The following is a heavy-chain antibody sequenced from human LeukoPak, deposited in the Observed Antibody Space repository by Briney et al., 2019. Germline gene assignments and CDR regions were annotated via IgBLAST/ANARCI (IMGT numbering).Heavy chain of an antibody. J-gene: IGHJ5*02. CDR1: GFTFNNAW. CDR2: IKSKNVGGTT. CDR3: TSHAAFDP. V-gene: IGHV3-15*01. Sequence: GGSLRLSCAASGFTFNNAWMNWVRQAPGKGLEWVGRIKSKNVGGTTDYAAPMKGRFTISRDDSKSTVYLQMNSLKIEDTAVYYCTSHAAFDPWGQGTLVTVSS.